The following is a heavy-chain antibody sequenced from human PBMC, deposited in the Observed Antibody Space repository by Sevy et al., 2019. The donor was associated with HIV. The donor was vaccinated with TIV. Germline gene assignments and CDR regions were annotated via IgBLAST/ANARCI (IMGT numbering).Heavy chain of an antibody. CDR2: INPNSGGT. Sequence: ASVKVSCKASGYTFTGYYMHWVRQAPGQGLEWMGRINPNSGGTNYAQKFQGRVTMTRDASINTAYMELTRLSSDDTAVYYCARDYFFDSSGYYSRLGYWGQGTLVTVSS. V-gene: IGHV1-2*06. CDR3: ARDYFFDSSGYYSRLGY. CDR1: GYTFTGYY. J-gene: IGHJ4*02. D-gene: IGHD3-22*01.